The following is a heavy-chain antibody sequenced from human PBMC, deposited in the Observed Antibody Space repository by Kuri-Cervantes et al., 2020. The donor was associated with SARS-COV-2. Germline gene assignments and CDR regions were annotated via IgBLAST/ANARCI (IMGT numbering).Heavy chain of an antibody. CDR3: ARWDSYYDILTGYYPTGYFDL. D-gene: IGHD3-9*01. V-gene: IGHV4-30-2*01. Sequence: SCEVSGGSISSGGYSWAWIRQPPGKGLEWIGYIYQSGGTYYNPSLESRIIISVDRSKNQFSLKLESVTAADTAVYYCARWDSYYDILTGYYPTGYFDLWGRGTLVTVSS. CDR1: GGSISSGGYS. J-gene: IGHJ2*01. CDR2: IYQSGGT.